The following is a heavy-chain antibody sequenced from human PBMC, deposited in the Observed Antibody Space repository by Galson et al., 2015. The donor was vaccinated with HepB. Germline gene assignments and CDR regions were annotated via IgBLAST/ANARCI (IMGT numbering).Heavy chain of an antibody. J-gene: IGHJ6*03. CDR1: GYTFTSYD. D-gene: IGHD2-2*01. CDR2: MNPNSGNT. CDR3: ARGRRVVVPAAMGLLPRDPYYYYMDV. Sequence: SVKVSCKASGYTFTSYDINWVRQATGQGLERMGWMNPNSGNTGYAQKFQGRVTMTRNTSISTAYMELSSLRSEDTAVYYCARGRRVVVPAAMGLLPRDPYYYYMDVWGKGTTVTVSS. V-gene: IGHV1-8*01.